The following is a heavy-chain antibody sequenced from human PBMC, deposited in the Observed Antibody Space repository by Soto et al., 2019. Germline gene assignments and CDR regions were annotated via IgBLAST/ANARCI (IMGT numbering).Heavy chain of an antibody. CDR2: ISAYNGNT. CDR3: AREGSRPYYYYGMDV. J-gene: IGHJ6*02. Sequence: APVKVSCKASGYTFTSYGFSWVRQAPGQGLEWMGWISAYNGNTNYAQKLQGRVTMTTDTSTSTAYMELRSLRSDDTAVYYCAREGSRPYYYYGMDVWGQGTTVTVSS. CDR1: GYTFTSYG. V-gene: IGHV1-18*01. D-gene: IGHD1-26*01.